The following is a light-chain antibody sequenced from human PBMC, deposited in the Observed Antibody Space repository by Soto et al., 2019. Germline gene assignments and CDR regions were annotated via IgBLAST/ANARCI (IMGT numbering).Light chain of an antibody. J-gene: IGLJ3*02. CDR2: NNN. Sequence: QSVLTQPPSASGTPGQTVTISCSGSSSNIGANIVNWYQQLPGTAPKLLIYNNNRRPSGVPDRFSGSKSATSASLAISGLQSEDEADYFCASWDDSLNGLWVFGGGTKLTVL. CDR1: SSNIGANI. CDR3: ASWDDSLNGLWV. V-gene: IGLV1-44*01.